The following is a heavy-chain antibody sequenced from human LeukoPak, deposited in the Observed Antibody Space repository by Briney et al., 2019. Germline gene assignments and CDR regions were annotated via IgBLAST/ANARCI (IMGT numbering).Heavy chain of an antibody. CDR1: GDSISSRSYS. Sequence: PETLSLTCTVSGDSISSRSYSWGWIRQPPGKGLEWIGEINHSGSTNYNPSLKSRVTISVDTSKNQFSLKLSSVTAADTAVYYCARGSITGTTRLDYWGQGTLVTVSS. CDR2: INHSGST. J-gene: IGHJ4*02. V-gene: IGHV4-39*07. D-gene: IGHD1-7*01. CDR3: ARGSITGTTRLDY.